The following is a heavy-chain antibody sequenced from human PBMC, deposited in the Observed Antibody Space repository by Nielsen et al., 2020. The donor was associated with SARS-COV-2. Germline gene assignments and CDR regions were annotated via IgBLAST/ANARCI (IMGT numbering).Heavy chain of an antibody. CDR3: ARDWSRAADV. CDR1: GFTFSSYG. J-gene: IGHJ3*01. V-gene: IGHV3-7*01. D-gene: IGHD2-15*01. Sequence: GGSLRLSCAASGFTFSSYGMHWVRQAPGRGLEWVANIRRDSGARFYVDSVKGRFTISRDNAKNSMSLQMNSLRVEDTAVYYCARDWSRAADVWGQGTMVTVSS. CDR2: IRRDSGAR.